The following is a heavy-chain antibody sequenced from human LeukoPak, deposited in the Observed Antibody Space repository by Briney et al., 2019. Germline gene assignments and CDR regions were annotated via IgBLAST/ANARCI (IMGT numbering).Heavy chain of an antibody. Sequence: SETLSLTCTVSGGSISSYYWSWIRQPAGKGLEWIGYIYYSGSTNYNPSLKSRVTISVDTSKNQFSLKLSSVTAADTAVYYCARGGSSGWNDAFDTWGQGTMVIVSS. CDR2: IYYSGST. D-gene: IGHD6-19*01. J-gene: IGHJ3*02. CDR3: ARGGSSGWNDAFDT. V-gene: IGHV4-59*01. CDR1: GGSISSYY.